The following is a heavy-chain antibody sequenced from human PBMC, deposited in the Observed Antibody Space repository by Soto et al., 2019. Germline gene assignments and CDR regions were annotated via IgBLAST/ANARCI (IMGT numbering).Heavy chain of an antibody. Sequence: QVQLVQSGAEVKKPGASVKVSCKASGYTFTSYYMHWVRQAPGQGLEWMGIINPSGGSTSYAQKCQGRVTMTRDTSTSTVYMELSSLRSEDTAVYYCARDAELRYFDWSPQEDYYGMDVWGQGTTVTVSS. CDR3: ARDAELRYFDWSPQEDYYGMDV. J-gene: IGHJ6*02. CDR2: INPSGGST. V-gene: IGHV1-46*01. D-gene: IGHD3-9*01. CDR1: GYTFTSYY.